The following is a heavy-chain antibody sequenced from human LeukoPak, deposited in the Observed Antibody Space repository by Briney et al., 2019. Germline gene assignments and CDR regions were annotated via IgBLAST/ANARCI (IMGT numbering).Heavy chain of an antibody. D-gene: IGHD6-13*01. J-gene: IGHJ4*02. V-gene: IGHV1-24*01. CDR1: GYTLTELS. CDR2: FDPEDGET. CDR3: ARVIEGIPGYSSLFDY. Sequence: ASVKVSCKVSGYTLTELSMHWVRQAPGKGLEWMGGFDPEDGETIYAQKFQGRVTMTEDTSTDTAYMELSRLRSDDTAVYYCARVIEGIPGYSSLFDYWGQGTLVTVSS.